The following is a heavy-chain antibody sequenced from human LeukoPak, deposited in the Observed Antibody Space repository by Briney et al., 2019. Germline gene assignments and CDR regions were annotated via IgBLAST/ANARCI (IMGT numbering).Heavy chain of an antibody. V-gene: IGHV3-21*01. D-gene: IGHD3-22*01. CDR2: ISSSSSYI. CDR3: AKFLYPSGHWSGSTFTAFDI. J-gene: IGHJ3*02. Sequence: PGGSLRLSCAASGFTFSSYSMNWVRQAPGKGLEWVSSISSSSSYIYYADSVKGRFTISRDNAKNSLSLQMNSLRAEDTAVYYCAKFLYPSGHWSGSTFTAFDIWGRGTMVTVSS. CDR1: GFTFSSYS.